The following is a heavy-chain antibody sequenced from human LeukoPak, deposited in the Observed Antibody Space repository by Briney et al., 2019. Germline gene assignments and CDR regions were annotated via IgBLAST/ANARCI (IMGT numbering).Heavy chain of an antibody. D-gene: IGHD5-18*01. V-gene: IGHV3-21*01. CDR2: ISAASNYI. Sequence: PGGSLRLSCAASGFTFSSYSMNWVRQAPGKGLEWVSSISAASNYIYYADSVKGRFTISRDNAKNSLYLQMNSLRAEDTAVYYCARVREDTAMVPWGQGTLVTVSS. CDR3: ARVREDTAMVP. CDR1: GFTFSSYS. J-gene: IGHJ5*02.